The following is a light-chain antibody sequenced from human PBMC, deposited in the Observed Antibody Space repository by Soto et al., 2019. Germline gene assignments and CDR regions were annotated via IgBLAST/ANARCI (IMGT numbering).Light chain of an antibody. Sequence: QSVLTQPASVSGSPGQSITISCTGTTSDVGGYDYVSWYQQHPGQAPKLLIYKGTQRPSGVSNRFSGSTSGNAASLTISGLQADDEADYFCCSSAPESTYVFGSGTKVTVL. CDR2: KGT. CDR1: TSDVGGYDY. J-gene: IGLJ1*01. V-gene: IGLV2-23*01. CDR3: CSSAPESTYV.